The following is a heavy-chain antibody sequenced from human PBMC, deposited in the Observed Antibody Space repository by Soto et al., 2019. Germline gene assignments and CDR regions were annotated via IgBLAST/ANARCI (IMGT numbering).Heavy chain of an antibody. Sequence: RGESLKISCKGSGYSFTSYWISWVRQMPGKGLEWMGRIDPSDSYTNYSPSFQGHVTISADKSISTAYLQWSSLKASDTAMYYCARQGYSYGYVSYYYYYGMDVWGQGTTVTVSS. V-gene: IGHV5-10-1*01. D-gene: IGHD5-18*01. CDR3: ARQGYSYGYVSYYYYYGMDV. CDR1: GYSFTSYW. J-gene: IGHJ6*02. CDR2: IDPSDSYT.